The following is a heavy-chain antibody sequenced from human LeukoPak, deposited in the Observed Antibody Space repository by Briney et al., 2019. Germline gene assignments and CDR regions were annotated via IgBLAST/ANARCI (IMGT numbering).Heavy chain of an antibody. V-gene: IGHV3-30*04. CDR3: ARDDCSGGSCYPINAFDI. Sequence: PGRSLRLSCAASGFTFSSYAMHWVRQAPGKGLEWVAVISYDGSNKYYADSVKGRFTISRDNSKNTLYLQMNSRRAEDTAVYYCARDDCSGGSCYPINAFDIWGQGTMVTVSS. D-gene: IGHD2-15*01. CDR2: ISYDGSNK. J-gene: IGHJ3*02. CDR1: GFTFSSYA.